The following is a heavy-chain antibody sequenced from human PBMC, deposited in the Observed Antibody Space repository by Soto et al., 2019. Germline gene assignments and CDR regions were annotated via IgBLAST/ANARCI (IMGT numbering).Heavy chain of an antibody. D-gene: IGHD3-3*01. CDR3: ARDPGSDFWSGYYLQGGYYYYGMDV. CDR2: IWYDGSNK. V-gene: IGHV3-33*01. Sequence: QVQLVESGGGVVQPGRSLRLSCAASGFTFSSYGMHWVRQAPGKGLEWVAVIWYDGSNKYYADSVKGRFTISRDNSKNTLYLQMNSLRAEDTAVYYCARDPGSDFWSGYYLQGGYYYYGMDVWGQGTTVTVSS. J-gene: IGHJ6*02. CDR1: GFTFSSYG.